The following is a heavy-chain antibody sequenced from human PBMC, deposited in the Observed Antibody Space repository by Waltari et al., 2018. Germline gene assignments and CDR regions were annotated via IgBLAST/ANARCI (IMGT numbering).Heavy chain of an antibody. D-gene: IGHD3-16*01. Sequence: EVQLVESGGGLVQPGGSLRLSCAASGFTFSNYWRDWVRQAPGKGLEWVANNIQEGSESHYVDSVKGRFTLSRENAKNLLCLQIICLRDEDTAFYYCSVCLNLWGQGTLVTVSS. V-gene: IGHV3-7*01. CDR3: SVCLNL. CDR1: GFTFSNYW. J-gene: IGHJ5*02. CDR2: NIQEGSES.